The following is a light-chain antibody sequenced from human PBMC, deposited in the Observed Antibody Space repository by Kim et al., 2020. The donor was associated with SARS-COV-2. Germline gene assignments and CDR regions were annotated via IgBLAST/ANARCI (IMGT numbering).Light chain of an antibody. Sequence: RVTISWTGSSSNIRAGYDVHWYQQLPGTAPKLLIYGNSNRPSGVPDRFSGSKSGTSASLAITGLQAEDEADYYCQSYDSSLSGSVFGGGTKLTVL. V-gene: IGLV1-40*01. CDR3: QSYDSSLSGSV. CDR2: GNS. J-gene: IGLJ3*02. CDR1: SSNIRAGYD.